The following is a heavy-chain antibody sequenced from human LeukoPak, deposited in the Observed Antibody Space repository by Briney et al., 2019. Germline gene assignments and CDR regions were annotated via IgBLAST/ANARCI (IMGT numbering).Heavy chain of an antibody. V-gene: IGHV3-21*01. CDR2: ISSSSSYI. CDR1: GFTFSSYS. Sequence: GGSLRLSCAASGFTFSSYSMNWVRQAPGKGLEWVSSISSSSSYIYYADSVEGRFTISRDNTKNSLYLQMNSLRAEDTAVYYCALIGGLEPNPALDYWGQGTLVTVSS. J-gene: IGHJ4*02. CDR3: ALIGGLEPNPALDY. D-gene: IGHD1-1*01.